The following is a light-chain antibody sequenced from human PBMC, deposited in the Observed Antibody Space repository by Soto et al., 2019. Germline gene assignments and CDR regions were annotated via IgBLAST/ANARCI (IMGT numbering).Light chain of an antibody. CDR3: QQSYGSLTWT. J-gene: IGKJ1*01. CDR2: AAS. V-gene: IGKV1-39*01. CDR1: QSISSY. Sequence: DIQMTQSPSSLSASVGDRVTITCRASQSISSYLNWYQQKPGKAPKLLIYAASSLQSGVPSRFSGSGSGKDFILTISSLQHEDFATYYCQQSYGSLTWTFGQGTKVDIK.